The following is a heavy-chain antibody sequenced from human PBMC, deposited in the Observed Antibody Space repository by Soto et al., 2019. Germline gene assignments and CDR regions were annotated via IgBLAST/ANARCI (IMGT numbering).Heavy chain of an antibody. CDR1: GGSFSFYY. Sequence: SETLSLTCTVYGGSFSFYYWSWIRQSPGKGLEWIGEINHSGSTNYNPSLKSRVTMSVDTSKNQFCLNLFSVTAADTAVYYCARGGYYAPRDVWGQGTTVTVSS. V-gene: IGHV4-34*01. CDR3: ARGGYYAPRDV. J-gene: IGHJ6*02. CDR2: INHSGST. D-gene: IGHD2-15*01.